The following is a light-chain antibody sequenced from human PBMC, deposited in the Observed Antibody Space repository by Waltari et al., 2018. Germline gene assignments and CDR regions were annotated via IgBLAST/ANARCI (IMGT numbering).Light chain of an antibody. CDR2: HVT. Sequence: QSALTQPPSASGSPGQTVTIQCAGTSSAVGSSAYVSWYQKHPGQAPKLLIYHVTKRPSGVPDRFSGSKSGNTASLTVSGLQAEDEADYYCSSNAGINNFVFGGGTKLTVL. CDR1: SSAVGSSAY. CDR3: SSNAGINNFV. J-gene: IGLJ2*01. V-gene: IGLV2-8*01.